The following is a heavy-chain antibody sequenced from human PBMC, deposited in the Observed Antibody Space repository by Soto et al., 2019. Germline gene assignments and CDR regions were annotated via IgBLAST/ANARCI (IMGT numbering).Heavy chain of an antibody. CDR2: INPKSGGT. CDR3: ARDLATGGWSAGFDY. V-gene: IGHV1-2*02. Sequence: EASVKVSCEASGYTFTVYYMHWVRQAPGQGLEWMGWINPKSGGTMYPQKFQGRVTMTWDTSISTAYMGRTRLRSEDPAVYCFARDLATGGWSAGFDYWGQGALVTDSS. D-gene: IGHD3-3*01. J-gene: IGHJ4*02. CDR1: GYTFTVYY.